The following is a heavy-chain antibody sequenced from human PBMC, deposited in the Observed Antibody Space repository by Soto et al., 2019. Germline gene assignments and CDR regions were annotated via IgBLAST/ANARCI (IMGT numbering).Heavy chain of an antibody. J-gene: IGHJ6*02. CDR3: AREPTVTTLYGMDV. CDR1: GFTFSSYS. D-gene: IGHD4-17*01. CDR2: ISSSSSTI. V-gene: IGHV3-48*02. Sequence: LRLSCAASGFTFSSYSMNWVRQAPGKGLEWVSYISSSSSTIYYADSVKGRFTISRDNAKNSLYLQMNSLRDEDTAVYYCAREPTVTTLYGMDVWGQGTTVTV.